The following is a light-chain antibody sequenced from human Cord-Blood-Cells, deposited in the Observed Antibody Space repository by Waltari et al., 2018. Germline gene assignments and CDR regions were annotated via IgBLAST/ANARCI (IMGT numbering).Light chain of an antibody. Sequence: SSELTQDPAVSVALGQTVRITCQGDSLRSYYASSYQQKPGQAPVLVTYGKNNRPSGSPVRFSGSSSGNTASLTITGAQAEDEADYYCNSRDSSGNHWVFGGGTKLTVL. CDR3: NSRDSSGNHWV. CDR2: GKN. J-gene: IGLJ3*02. V-gene: IGLV3-19*01. CDR1: SLRSYY.